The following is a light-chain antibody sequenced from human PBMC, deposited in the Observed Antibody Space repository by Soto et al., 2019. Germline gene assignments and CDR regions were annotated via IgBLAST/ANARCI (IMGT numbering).Light chain of an antibody. J-gene: IGLJ1*01. CDR1: SSVVGAYNY. CDR2: DVS. Sequence: QSVLTQPASVSGSPGQSITISCTGTSSVVGAYNYASWYQQYPGEAPKVIIYDVSHRPAGVSNRFSGSKSGNTASLTISGLQTQDEADYYCSSYTSATTYVFGTGTKVTVL. CDR3: SSYTSATTYV. V-gene: IGLV2-14*01.